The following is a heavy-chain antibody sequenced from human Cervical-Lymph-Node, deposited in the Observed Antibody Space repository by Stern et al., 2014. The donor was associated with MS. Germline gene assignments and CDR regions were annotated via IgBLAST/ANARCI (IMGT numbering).Heavy chain of an antibody. D-gene: IGHD1-26*01. Sequence: VQLVESGAEVKKPGASVKVSCKVSGYTLTELSMHWVRQAPGKGLEWMGGFDPEECETIYAQKFQGRVTMTEDTSTDTAYMELSSLRSEDTAVYYCATARPTQWELPLFDYWGQGTLVTVSS. CDR2: FDPEECET. CDR1: GYTLTELS. CDR3: ATARPTQWELPLFDY. V-gene: IGHV1-24*01. J-gene: IGHJ4*02.